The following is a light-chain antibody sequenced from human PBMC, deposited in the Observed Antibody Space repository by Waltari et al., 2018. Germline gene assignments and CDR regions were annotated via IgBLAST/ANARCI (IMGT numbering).Light chain of an antibody. J-gene: IGKJ3*01. Sequence: DIQMTQSPSTLSASVGDRVTLTCLASQSISSWLAWYQQQPGKDTKLLIYKASYLESGVPSRFSCSGSGTEFTLTISSLQSDDFASYYCQQYNSYSPLTFGPGTKVDIK. V-gene: IGKV1-5*03. CDR3: QQYNSYSPLT. CDR2: KAS. CDR1: QSISSW.